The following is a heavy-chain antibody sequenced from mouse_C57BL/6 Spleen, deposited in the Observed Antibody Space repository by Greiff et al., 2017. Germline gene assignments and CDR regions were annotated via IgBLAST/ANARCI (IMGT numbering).Heavy chain of an antibody. Sequence: QVQLQQPGTELVKPGASVKLSCKASGYTFTSYWMHWVKQRPGQGLEWIGNINPSNGGTNYNEKFKGKATLTVDKSSSTTYMQLSILTSEDSAVYYCARSSYYYGTPYWYFDVWGTGTTVTVSS. J-gene: IGHJ1*03. D-gene: IGHD1-1*01. CDR3: ARSSYYYGTPYWYFDV. V-gene: IGHV1-53*01. CDR1: GYTFTSYW. CDR2: INPSNGGT.